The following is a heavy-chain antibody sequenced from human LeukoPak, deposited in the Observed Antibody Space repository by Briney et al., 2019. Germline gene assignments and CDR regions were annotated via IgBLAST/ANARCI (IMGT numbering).Heavy chain of an antibody. J-gene: IGHJ4*02. CDR1: GYTFTSYG. V-gene: IGHV1-18*01. CDR3: ARSAEYCYDSSGYYMPYYFDY. Sequence: ASVKVSCKASGYTFTSYGISWVRQAPGQGLEWMGWISAYNGNTNYAQKLQGRVTMTTDTSTSTAYMELRSLRSDDTAVYYCARSAEYCYDSSGYYMPYYFDYWGQGTLVTVSS. D-gene: IGHD3-22*01. CDR2: ISAYNGNT.